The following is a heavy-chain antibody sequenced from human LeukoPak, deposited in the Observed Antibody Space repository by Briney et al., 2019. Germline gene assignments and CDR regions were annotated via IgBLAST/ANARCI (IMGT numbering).Heavy chain of an antibody. CDR1: GGSISSDY. V-gene: IGHV4-59*08. Sequence: SQTLSLTCTVSGGSISSDYWSWVRQAPGTGLEGIAYIHYSGRTDYNPSLKSRVTISLDTSKTQVSLKLSSVTAADTAVYYCTTLRGGGSAVFDYWGQGTLVTVSS. J-gene: IGHJ4*02. D-gene: IGHD2-15*01. CDR3: TTLRGGGSAVFDY. CDR2: IHYSGRT.